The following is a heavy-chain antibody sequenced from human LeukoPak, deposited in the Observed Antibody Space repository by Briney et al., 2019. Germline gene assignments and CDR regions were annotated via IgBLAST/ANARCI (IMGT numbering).Heavy chain of an antibody. CDR3: ARAELVVDTAGGFDY. D-gene: IGHD5-18*01. CDR2: ISSSGSTI. Sequence: GGSLRLSCAASGFTFSDYYMSWVRQAPGNGLQWVSYISSSGSTIYYADSVKGRFTISRDNAKNSLYLQMNSLRAEDTAVYYCARAELVVDTAGGFDYWGQGTLVTVSS. J-gene: IGHJ4*02. V-gene: IGHV3-11*04. CDR1: GFTFSDYY.